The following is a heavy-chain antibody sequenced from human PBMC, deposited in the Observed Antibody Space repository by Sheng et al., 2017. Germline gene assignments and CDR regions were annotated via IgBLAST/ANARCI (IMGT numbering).Heavy chain of an antibody. D-gene: IGHD3-3*01. CDR3: GRYGLGSGTLLGVDV. J-gene: IGHJ6*02. CDR1: GFTLSSYY. V-gene: IGHV3-7*01. Sequence: EVQLVESGGGLVQPGDSLGLSCAASGFTLSSYYMTWVRQAPGKGLEWVANVNPDGTQKYYVDSVKGRFIISKDNAKNSLYLQMNSLRAEDTAVYYCGRYGLGSGTLLGVDVWGQGTTVTV. CDR2: VNPDGTQK.